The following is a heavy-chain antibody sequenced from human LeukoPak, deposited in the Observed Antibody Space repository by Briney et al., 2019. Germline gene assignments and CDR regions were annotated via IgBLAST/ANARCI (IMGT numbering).Heavy chain of an antibody. D-gene: IGHD2-21*02. V-gene: IGHV3-49*03. CDR3: TREHPLAYCGGDCYSWFDY. Sequence: GGSLRLSCTASGFTFGDYAMSWFRQAPGKGLEWVGFIRSKAYGGTTEYAASVKGRFTISRDDSKSIAYLQMNSLKTEDTAVYYCTREHPLAYCGGDCYSWFDYWGQGTLVTVSS. CDR1: GFTFGDYA. J-gene: IGHJ4*02. CDR2: IRSKAYGGTT.